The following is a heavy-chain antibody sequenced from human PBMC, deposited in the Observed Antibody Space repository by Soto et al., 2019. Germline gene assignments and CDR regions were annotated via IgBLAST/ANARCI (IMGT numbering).Heavy chain of an antibody. D-gene: IGHD6-13*01. CDR1: GGSINSFTW. CDR3: AKEWGSSWFGQSGMDV. J-gene: IGHJ6*02. CDR2: IYHSGST. V-gene: IGHV4-4*02. Sequence: QVQLQESGPGLVKPSGTLSLTCAVSGGSINSFTWWAWVRQPPGKGLEWIGEIYHSGSTNYNPSLKSRVTISADKSKHQFSLRLSSVTAADTAVYYCAKEWGSSWFGQSGMDVWGQGTTVIVSS.